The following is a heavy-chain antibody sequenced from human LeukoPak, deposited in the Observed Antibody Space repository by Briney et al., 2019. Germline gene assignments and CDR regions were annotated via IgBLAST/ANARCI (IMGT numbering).Heavy chain of an antibody. D-gene: IGHD3-3*01. CDR1: GGSISGYY. CDR2: INHSGST. Sequence: PSETLSLTCAVYGGSISGYYWSWIRQPPGKGLEWIGEINHSGSTNYNPSLKSRVTISVDTSKNQFSLKLSSVTAADTAVYYCAREPHYDFWSGYVLGPWGQGTLVTVSS. CDR3: AREPHYDFWSGYVLGP. J-gene: IGHJ5*02. V-gene: IGHV4-34*01.